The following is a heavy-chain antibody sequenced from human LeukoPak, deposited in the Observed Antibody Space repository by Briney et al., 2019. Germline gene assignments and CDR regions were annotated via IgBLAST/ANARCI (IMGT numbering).Heavy chain of an antibody. CDR2: IYYSGST. CDR1: GGSISSYY. CDR3: ARGDPGGVLDY. J-gene: IGHJ4*02. Sequence: SETLSLTRTVSGGSISSYYWSWIRQPPGKGLEWIGYIYYSGSTNYNPSLKSRVTISVDTSKNQFSLKLSSVTAADTAVYYCARGDPGGVLDYWGQGTLVTVSS. V-gene: IGHV4-59*01. D-gene: IGHD2-8*02.